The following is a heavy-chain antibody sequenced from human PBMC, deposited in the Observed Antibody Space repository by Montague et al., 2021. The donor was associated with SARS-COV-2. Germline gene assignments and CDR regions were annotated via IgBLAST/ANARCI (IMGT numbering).Heavy chain of an antibody. J-gene: IGHJ6*02. CDR3: ARYYERSLDV. D-gene: IGHD3-22*01. CDR1: GDSITDDD. V-gene: IGHV4-59*08. Sequence: SETLSLTCTVSGDSITDDDYSWIRQPAGKGLEWIVNIFKNGKTDXNPSLRSRVITSVDTSKSQFSLKVTSVTAADTAVYYCARYYERSLDVWGQGTTVTVSS. CDR2: IFKNGKT.